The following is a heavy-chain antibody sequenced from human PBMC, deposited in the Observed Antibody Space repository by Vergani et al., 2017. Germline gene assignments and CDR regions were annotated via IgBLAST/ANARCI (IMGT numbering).Heavy chain of an antibody. D-gene: IGHD2-2*01. CDR2: ISGSGGST. Sequence: EVQLLESGGGLVQPGGSLRLSCEASGSTFSGYAMSWVRQAPGKGLEWVSAISGSGGSTYYADSVKGRFTISRDNSKNTLYLQMNSLRAEDTAVYYCAKVRHIVVVPASLSRPLDYWGQGTLVTVSS. CDR1: GSTFSGYA. V-gene: IGHV3-23*01. CDR3: AKVRHIVVVPASLSRPLDY. J-gene: IGHJ4*02.